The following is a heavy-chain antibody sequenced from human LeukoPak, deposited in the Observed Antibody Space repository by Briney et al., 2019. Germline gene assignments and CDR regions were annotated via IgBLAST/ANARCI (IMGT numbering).Heavy chain of an antibody. V-gene: IGHV1-69*05. D-gene: IGHD5-18*01. J-gene: IGHJ4*02. Sequence: SVKVSCKASGGTFSSYAISWVRQAPGQGLEWMGKIIPIFGTANYAQKFQGRVTITTDESTSTAYMELSSLRSEDTAVYYCARDLSGCSYGYGLDYWGQGTLVTVSS. CDR2: IIPIFGTA. CDR3: ARDLSGCSYGYGLDY. CDR1: GGTFSSYA.